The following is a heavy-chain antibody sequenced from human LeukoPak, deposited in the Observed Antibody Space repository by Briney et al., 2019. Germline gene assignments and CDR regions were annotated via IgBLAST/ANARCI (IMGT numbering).Heavy chain of an antibody. CDR3: ARAFRPASDPHDFYDF. CDR1: GFTFNNHP. CDR2: ISPSGDWT. Sequence: GGSLRLSCAASGFTFNNHPMHWVRQASGKRLEYASAISPSGDWTWYADSVKGRFTISRDNSKNTMYLQMGSLRPEDMGVYYCARAFRPASDPHDFYDFWGRGTTVTVSS. D-gene: IGHD3/OR15-3a*01. V-gene: IGHV3-64*02. J-gene: IGHJ3*01.